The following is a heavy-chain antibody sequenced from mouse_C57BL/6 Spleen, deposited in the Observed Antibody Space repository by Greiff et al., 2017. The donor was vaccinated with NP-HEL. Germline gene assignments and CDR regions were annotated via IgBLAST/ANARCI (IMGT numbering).Heavy chain of an antibody. CDR3: ARYYDYYAMDY. CDR1: GYTFTSYG. J-gene: IGHJ4*01. Sequence: QVQLQQSGAELARPGASVKLSCKASGYTFTSYGISWVKQRTGQGLEWIGEIYPRSGNTYYNEKFKGKATLTADKSSSTAYMELRSLTSDDSAVYFCARYYDYYAMDYWGQGTSVTVSS. V-gene: IGHV1-81*01. CDR2: IYPRSGNT. D-gene: IGHD1-1*02.